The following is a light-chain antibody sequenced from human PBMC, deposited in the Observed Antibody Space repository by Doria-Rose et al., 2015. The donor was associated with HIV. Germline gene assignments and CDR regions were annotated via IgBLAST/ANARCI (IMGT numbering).Light chain of an antibody. CDR1: QSLLYTSKNY. J-gene: IGKJ3*01. V-gene: IGKV4-1*01. CDR3: QQYYDTPS. Sequence: VLTQPPESLGMSLGERATLNCKSNQSLLYTSKNYLAWYQQKPGQSPKLLIYWASTRRSGVPARFSGSGSGTDFTLTISSLEAEDVAVYYCQQYYDTPSFGPGTTVDIK. CDR2: WAS.